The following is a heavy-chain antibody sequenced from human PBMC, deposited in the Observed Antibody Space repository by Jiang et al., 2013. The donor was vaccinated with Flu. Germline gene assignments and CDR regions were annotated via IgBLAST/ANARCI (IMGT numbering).Heavy chain of an antibody. J-gene: IGHJ4*02. D-gene: IGHD3-16*01. Sequence: KGLQWIGYRSSRGTTNHNPSLKSRITMSVDTSKNQFSLHLSSVTAADTAIYYCARDYWGSLDYWGQGALVTVSS. CDR2: RSSRGTT. CDR3: ARDYWGSLDY. V-gene: IGHV4-59*01.